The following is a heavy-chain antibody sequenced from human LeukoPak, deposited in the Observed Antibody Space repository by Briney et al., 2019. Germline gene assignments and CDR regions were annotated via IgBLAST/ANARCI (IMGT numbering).Heavy chain of an antibody. J-gene: IGHJ5*02. CDR1: GGSISSYY. D-gene: IGHD1-26*01. Sequence: PSETLSLTCTVSGGSISSYYWSWIRQPPGKGLEWVSYISSSSSTIYYADSVKGRFTISRDNAKNSLYLQMNSLRAEDTAVYYCASSGSYQTPFDPWGQGTLVTVSS. V-gene: IGHV3-11*04. CDR2: ISSSSSTI. CDR3: ASSGSYQTPFDP.